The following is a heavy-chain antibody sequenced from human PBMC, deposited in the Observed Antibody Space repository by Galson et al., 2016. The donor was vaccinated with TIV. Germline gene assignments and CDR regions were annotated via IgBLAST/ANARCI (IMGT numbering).Heavy chain of an antibody. Sequence: SLRLSCAASGFTFSSHVMFWVRQAPGKGLEWVALISYVGTNKYYADSVKGRYADSVKGRFTISRDNSKDTLYLQMNSLTVEDTAVYYCARELWGGLDYDTHYFETWGQGTLVTVSS. CDR3: ARELWGGLDYDTHYFET. CDR1: GFTFSSHV. D-gene: IGHD3-22*01. CDR2: ISYVGTNK. V-gene: IGHV3-30*03. J-gene: IGHJ4*02.